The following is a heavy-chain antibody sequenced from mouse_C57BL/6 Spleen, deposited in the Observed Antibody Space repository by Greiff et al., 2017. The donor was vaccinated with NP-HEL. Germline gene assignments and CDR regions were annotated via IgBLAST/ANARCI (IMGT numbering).Heavy chain of an antibody. J-gene: IGHJ3*01. CDR3: ARDILGAWFAY. V-gene: IGHV1-66*01. CDR2: IYPGSGNT. CDR1: GYSFTSYY. Sequence: QVQLQQSGPELVKPGASVKISCKASGYSFTSYYIHWVKQRPGQGLEWIGWIYPGSGNTKYNEKFKGKATLTADTSSSTAYMQLSSLTSEDSAVYYCARDILGAWFAYWGQGTLVTVSA. D-gene: IGHD4-1*01.